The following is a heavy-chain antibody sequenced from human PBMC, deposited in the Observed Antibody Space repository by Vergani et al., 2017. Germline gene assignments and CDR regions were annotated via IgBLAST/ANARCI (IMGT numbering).Heavy chain of an antibody. J-gene: IGHJ5*02. Sequence: QLQLQESGPGLVKPSATLSLTCSVSGASLRSSNYYWGWIRQPPGKGLEWIASIYYSWSTYYNPSLKSRVTISVDTSKNQFSLKLSSVTAADTAVYFCARHSTVEWLVKLGWIDPWGQGILVTVSS. CDR3: ARHSTVEWLVKLGWIDP. CDR2: IYYSWST. V-gene: IGHV4-39*01. D-gene: IGHD6-19*01. CDR1: GASLRSSNYY.